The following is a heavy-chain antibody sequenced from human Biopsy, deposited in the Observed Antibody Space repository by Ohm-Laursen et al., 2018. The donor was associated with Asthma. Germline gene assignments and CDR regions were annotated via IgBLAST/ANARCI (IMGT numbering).Heavy chain of an antibody. CDR2: IIAMFGTT. D-gene: IGHD2-15*01. Sequence: ASVKVSCKASGCTFSNYAISWVRQAPGQGLEWMGGIIAMFGTTNYAQKFQGRVTITADESTSTAYMELSSLRSDDTAVYFCASPTYCSGSSCKNNYYYALDVWGQGTTVTVTS. V-gene: IGHV1-69*13. J-gene: IGHJ6*02. CDR3: ASPTYCSGSSCKNNYYYALDV. CDR1: GCTFSNYA.